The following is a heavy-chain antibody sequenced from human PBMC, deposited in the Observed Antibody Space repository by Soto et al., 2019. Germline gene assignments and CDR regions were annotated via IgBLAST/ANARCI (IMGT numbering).Heavy chain of an antibody. CDR3: ARVGLSYDFWSGQNFNWFDP. D-gene: IGHD3-3*01. V-gene: IGHV4-30-4*01. CDR2: IYYSGST. Sequence: SETLSLTCTVSGGSISSGDYYWSWIRQPPGKGLEWIGYIYYSGSTYYNPSLKSRVTISVDTSKNQFSLKLSSVTAADTAVYYCARVGLSYDFWSGQNFNWFDPWGQGTLVTVS. J-gene: IGHJ5*02. CDR1: GGSISSGDYY.